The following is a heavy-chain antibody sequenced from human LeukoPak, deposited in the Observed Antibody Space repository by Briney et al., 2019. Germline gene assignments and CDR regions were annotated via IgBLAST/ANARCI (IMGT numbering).Heavy chain of an antibody. CDR2: ISSTSSYI. V-gene: IGHV3-21*01. CDR3: ARDFHVYNCAFFDY. D-gene: IGHD5-24*01. CDR1: GFTLSSYS. Sequence: PGGSLTLSCAPAGFTLSSYSMNWVRQAPGKGPEWVSFISSTSSYIYYADSVKGRFTISRDNAKNSLYLQMNSLRAEDTAVYFCARDFHVYNCAFFDYSGQGTLVTVSS. J-gene: IGHJ4*02.